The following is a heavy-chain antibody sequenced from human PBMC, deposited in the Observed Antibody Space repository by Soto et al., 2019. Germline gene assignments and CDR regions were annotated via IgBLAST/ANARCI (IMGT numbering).Heavy chain of an antibody. CDR2: IYHSGST. CDR3: ASNDFWSGYTGMDV. V-gene: IGHV4-38-2*01. D-gene: IGHD3-3*01. CDR1: GYSISIVSY. Sequence: PSETLSLTCAVSGYSISIVSYWGWIRHPPGKGLEWIGSIYHSGSTYYNPSLKSRVTISVDTSKNQFSLKLSSVTAADTAVYYCASNDFWSGYTGMDVWGQGTTVTVS. J-gene: IGHJ6*02.